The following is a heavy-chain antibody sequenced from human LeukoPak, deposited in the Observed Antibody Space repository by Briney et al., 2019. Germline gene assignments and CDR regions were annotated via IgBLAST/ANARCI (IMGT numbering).Heavy chain of an antibody. D-gene: IGHD3-10*01. CDR1: GFTFSSYG. Sequence: GRSLRLSCAASGFTFSSYGMHWVRQAPGKGLEWVAVISYDGSNKYYADSVKGRFTISRDNSKNTLYLQMNSLRAEDTAVYYCARDTYYGSGSRFDYWGQGTLVTVSS. J-gene: IGHJ4*02. V-gene: IGHV3-30*03. CDR3: ARDTYYGSGSRFDY. CDR2: ISYDGSNK.